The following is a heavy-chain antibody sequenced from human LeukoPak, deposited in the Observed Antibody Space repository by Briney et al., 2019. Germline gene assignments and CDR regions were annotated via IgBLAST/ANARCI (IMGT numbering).Heavy chain of an antibody. D-gene: IGHD3-10*01. J-gene: IGHJ4*02. Sequence: ASVKVSCKASGYNFTGYYMHWVRQAPGQGLEWMGWINPNSGGTNYAQKFQGRVTMTRDTSISTAYMELSRLRSDDTAVYYCAKGQQRDSGSYYKVLLLDYWGQGTLVTVSS. CDR3: AKGQQRDSGSYYKVLLLDY. CDR2: INPNSGGT. CDR1: GYNFTGYY. V-gene: IGHV1-2*02.